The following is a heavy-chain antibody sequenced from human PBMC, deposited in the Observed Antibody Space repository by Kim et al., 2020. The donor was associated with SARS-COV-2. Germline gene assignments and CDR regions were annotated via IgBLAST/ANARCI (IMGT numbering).Heavy chain of an antibody. D-gene: IGHD3-3*01. CDR2: IWYDGSNK. CDR3: ASSPYYDFWSGYYAYFDY. Sequence: GGSLRLSCAASGFTFSSYGMHWVRQAPGKGLEWVAVIWYDGSNKYYADSVKGRFTISRDNSKNTLYLQMNSLRAEDTAVYYCASSPYYDFWSGYYAYFDYWGQGTLVTVSS. CDR1: GFTFSSYG. V-gene: IGHV3-33*01. J-gene: IGHJ4*02.